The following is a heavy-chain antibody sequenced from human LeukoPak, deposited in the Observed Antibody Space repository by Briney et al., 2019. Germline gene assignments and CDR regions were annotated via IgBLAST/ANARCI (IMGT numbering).Heavy chain of an antibody. CDR1: GFAFDDYA. CDR2: ISYDGGKK. Sequence: PGRSLRLSCAASGFAFDDYAMHWVRQAPGKGLEWVALISYDGGKKWYADSVKGRFSISRDNSENTLSLQMNSLRPEDTAVYYCVRNPDDPSYFYYMDVWGNGTTVIVSS. V-gene: IGHV3-30*03. J-gene: IGHJ6*03. CDR3: VRNPDDPSYFYYMDV.